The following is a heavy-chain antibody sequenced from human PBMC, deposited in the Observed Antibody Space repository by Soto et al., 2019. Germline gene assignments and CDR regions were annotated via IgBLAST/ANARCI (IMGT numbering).Heavy chain of an antibody. CDR2: IIPIFGTA. CDR3: AKDQMVYSGTAMGKGLDY. D-gene: IGHD5-18*01. J-gene: IGHJ4*02. CDR1: GGTFSSYA. V-gene: IGHV1-69*06. Sequence: GASVKVSCKASGGTFSSYAISWVRQAPGQGLEWMGGIIPIFGTANYAQKFQGRVTITADKSTSTAYMELNSLRAEDTAVYYCAKDQMVYSGTAMGKGLDYWGQGTLVTVSS.